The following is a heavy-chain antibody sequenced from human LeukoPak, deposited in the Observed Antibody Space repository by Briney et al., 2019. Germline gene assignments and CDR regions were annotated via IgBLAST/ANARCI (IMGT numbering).Heavy chain of an antibody. CDR3: ARNNAMDI. V-gene: IGHV3-7*03. CDR2: VNRDGSET. D-gene: IGHD2-8*01. Sequence: GGSLRLSCAASGFALSSHWMTWVRQVPGRGPEWVANVNRDGSETYYLDSVKGRFTISKDNAKNSLYLQMNSLRAEDTALYHCARNNAMDIWGQGTTVIVSS. CDR1: GFALSSHW. J-gene: IGHJ6*02.